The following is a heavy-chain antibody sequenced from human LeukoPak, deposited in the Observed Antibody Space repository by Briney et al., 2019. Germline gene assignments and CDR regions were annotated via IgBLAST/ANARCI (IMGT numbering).Heavy chain of an antibody. CDR2: INPNSGGT. V-gene: IGHV1-2*02. D-gene: IGHD3-22*01. CDR3: ARVGYYDSSGYYAVDI. J-gene: IGHJ3*02. Sequence: GASVKVSCKASVYTFTGYYMHWVRQAAGQGLEWMGWINPNSGGTNYAQKLQGRVTMTRDTSISTAYMELSRPRSDDTAVYYCARVGYYDSSGYYAVDIWGQGKMVTVSA. CDR1: VYTFTGYY.